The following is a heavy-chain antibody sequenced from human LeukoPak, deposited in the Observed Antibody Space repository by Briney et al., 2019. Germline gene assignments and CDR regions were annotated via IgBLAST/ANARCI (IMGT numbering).Heavy chain of an antibody. J-gene: IGHJ3*02. CDR1: GGSISSGDYY. V-gene: IGHV4-30-4*01. CDR2: IYYSGST. Sequence: SQTLSLTCTVSGGSISSGDYYWGWIRQPPGKGLEWIGYIYYSGSTYYNPSLKSRVTISVDTSKNQFSLKLSSVTAADTAVYYCAREVGDDAIRYYDSRAFDIWGQGTMVTVSS. D-gene: IGHD3-22*01. CDR3: AREVGDDAIRYYDSRAFDI.